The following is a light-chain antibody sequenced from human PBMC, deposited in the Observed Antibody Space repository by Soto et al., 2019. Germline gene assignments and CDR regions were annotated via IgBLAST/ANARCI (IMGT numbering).Light chain of an antibody. CDR2: EVS. V-gene: IGLV2-8*01. CDR1: SSDVGAYNY. J-gene: IGLJ1*01. Sequence: QSALTQPPSASGSPGQSVTISCTGTSSDVGAYNYLSWYQQHPGKAPKLMIYEVSNRPSGVPDRFSGSKSGNTASLTVFGLQAEDEADYYCSSYAGSNNYVFGTGTKVTVL. CDR3: SSYAGSNNYV.